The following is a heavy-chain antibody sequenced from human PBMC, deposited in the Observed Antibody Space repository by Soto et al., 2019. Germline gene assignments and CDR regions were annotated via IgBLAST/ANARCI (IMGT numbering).Heavy chain of an antibody. D-gene: IGHD6-19*01. Sequence: ASVKVSCKASGCTFTSYAMHWVRQAPGQRLEWMGWINAGNGNTKYSQKFQGRVTITRGTSASTAYMELSSLRSEDTAVYYCARAVAVPADFDYWGQGTLVTVSS. CDR2: INAGNGNT. CDR1: GCTFTSYA. V-gene: IGHV1-3*01. J-gene: IGHJ4*02. CDR3: ARAVAVPADFDY.